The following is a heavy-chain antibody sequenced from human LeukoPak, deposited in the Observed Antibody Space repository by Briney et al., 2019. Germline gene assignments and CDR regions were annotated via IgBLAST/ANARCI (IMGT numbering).Heavy chain of an antibody. J-gene: IGHJ4*02. CDR3: ARYYYDSSGYYYVGY. CDR2: IFHSGST. V-gene: IGHV4-4*02. D-gene: IGHD3-22*01. CDR1: GDSLNTNTW. Sequence: PSGTLSLTCAVSGDSLNTNTWWSWVRQPPGKGLEWTGEIFHSGSTNYHPSLESRLTISMDKSKNSFSLRLTSVTAADTAVYYCARYYYDSSGYYYVGYWGQGTLVTVSS.